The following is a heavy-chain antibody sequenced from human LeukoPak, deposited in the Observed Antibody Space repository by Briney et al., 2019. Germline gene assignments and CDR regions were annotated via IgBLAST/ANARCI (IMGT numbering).Heavy chain of an antibody. CDR1: GYTLTELS. CDR3: ATERIAARRYWYFDL. J-gene: IGHJ2*01. D-gene: IGHD6-6*01. Sequence: ASVKVSCKVSGYTLTELSIHWVRQAPGKGLEWMGGFDPEDGEAIYAQKFQDRVTMTEDTSTDTAYMELNSLRSEDTAVYYCATERIAARRYWYFDLWGRGTLVTVSS. V-gene: IGHV1-24*01. CDR2: FDPEDGEA.